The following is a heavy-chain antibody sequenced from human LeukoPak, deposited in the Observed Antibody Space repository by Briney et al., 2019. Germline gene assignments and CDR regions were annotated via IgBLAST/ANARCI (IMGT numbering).Heavy chain of an antibody. CDR2: ISGSGGST. J-gene: IGHJ3*02. CDR3: ARGYYYDSSGYYLGAFDI. V-gene: IGHV3-23*01. D-gene: IGHD3-22*01. CDR1: GFTFSNYA. Sequence: GGSLRLSCAASGFTFSNYAMNWVRQAPGKGLEWVSVISGSGGSTDYADSVKGRFTISRDNSKNTLYLQMNSLRAEDTAVYYCARGYYYDSSGYYLGAFDIWGQGTMVTVSS.